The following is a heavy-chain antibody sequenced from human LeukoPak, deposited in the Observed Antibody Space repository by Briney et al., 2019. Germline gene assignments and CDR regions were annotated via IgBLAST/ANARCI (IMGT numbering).Heavy chain of an antibody. V-gene: IGHV1-69*01. CDR1: GGTFSSYA. CDR2: IIPIFGTA. J-gene: IGHJ6*03. CDR3: ARDYYGSGSYYNYYYYYYMDV. Sequence: SVKVSCKASGGTFSSYAISWVRQAPGQGLEWMGWIIPIFGTANYAQKFQGRVTITADESTSTAYMELSSLRSEDTAVYYCARDYYGSGSYYNYYYYYYMDVWGKGTTVTVSS. D-gene: IGHD3-10*01.